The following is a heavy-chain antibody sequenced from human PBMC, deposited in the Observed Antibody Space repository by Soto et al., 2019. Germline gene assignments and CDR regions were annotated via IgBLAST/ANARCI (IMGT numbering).Heavy chain of an antibody. D-gene: IGHD1-26*01. J-gene: IGHJ6*02. V-gene: IGHV3-64*01. CDR3: ARGYSVFGWPNGGWELLFTPPFAYGMDV. CDR1: GFTLSDFS. Sequence: GGSLRLSCAASGFTLSDFSMHWARQAAGKGLEFVSALGYNGDSTYYANSVKGRFTISRDKSKNTLYLQMGSLRAEDMAVYYCARGYSVFGWPNGGWELLFTPPFAYGMDVWGQGTTVTVSS. CDR2: LGYNGDST.